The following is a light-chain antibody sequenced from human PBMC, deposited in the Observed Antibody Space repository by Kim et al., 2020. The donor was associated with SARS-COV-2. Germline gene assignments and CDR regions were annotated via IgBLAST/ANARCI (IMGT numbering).Light chain of an antibody. CDR1: QSVSTF. Sequence: SASVGDSVTITCRASQSVSTFVNWHQQKPGKAPKVLIETTSTLQSGVSSRFSGSGSGTDFTLTINNLQPEDFATYYCQQSYNVPLTFGGGTKLEI. J-gene: IGKJ4*01. CDR3: QQSYNVPLT. CDR2: TTS. V-gene: IGKV1-39*01.